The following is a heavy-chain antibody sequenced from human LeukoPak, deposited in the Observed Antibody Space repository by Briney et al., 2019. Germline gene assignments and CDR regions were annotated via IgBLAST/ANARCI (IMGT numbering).Heavy chain of an antibody. CDR2: IKQDGSEK. CDR3: ARAPGEGWFDP. J-gene: IGHJ5*02. Sequence: GGSLRFSCAASGFTFSSYWMSWVRQAPGKGLEWVASIKQDGSEKYYVDSVKGRFTISRDNAKNSLYLQMNSLRAEDTALYYCARAPGEGWFDPWGQGTLVTVSS. V-gene: IGHV3-7*01. CDR1: GFTFSSYW. D-gene: IGHD4-17*01.